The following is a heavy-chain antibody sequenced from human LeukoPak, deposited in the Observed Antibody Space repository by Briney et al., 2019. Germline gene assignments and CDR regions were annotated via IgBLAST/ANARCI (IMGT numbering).Heavy chain of an antibody. Sequence: GGSLRLSCAASGFTFSSSSMNWVRQAPGKGLEWVSSISSTSSYIYYVDSVKGRFTISRDNAKNSLYLQMNSLRAEDTAVYYCARVRSPRYFDYWGQGTLVTVSS. CDR2: ISSTSSYI. CDR3: ARVRSPRYFDY. J-gene: IGHJ4*02. CDR1: GFTFSSSS. V-gene: IGHV3-21*01.